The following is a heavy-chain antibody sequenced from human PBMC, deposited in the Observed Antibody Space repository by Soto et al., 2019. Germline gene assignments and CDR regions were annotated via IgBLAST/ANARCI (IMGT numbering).Heavy chain of an antibody. V-gene: IGHV3-33*01. CDR2: IWSNGGTS. J-gene: IGHJ4*02. Sequence: GGSLRLSCAASGFTFSHHGMHWVRQAPGKGLEWVAFIWSNGGTSYYVDSIKGRFTVSRDNSRNSLYLQMNSLRADDTAVYYCTRDRANDYFDFWGQGNLVTVSS. CDR1: GFTFSHHG. D-gene: IGHD1-1*01. CDR3: TRDRANDYFDF.